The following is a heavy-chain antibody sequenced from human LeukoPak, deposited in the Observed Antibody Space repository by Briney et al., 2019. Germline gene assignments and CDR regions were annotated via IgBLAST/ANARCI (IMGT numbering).Heavy chain of an antibody. Sequence: PGGSLRLSCAASGFTFSSYWMSWVRQAPGKGLEWVANIKQDGSEKYYVDSVKGRFTISRDNAKNSLCLQMNSLRAEDTAVYYCARVFVGEYSYGYWYYYYYMDVWGKGTTVTVSS. V-gene: IGHV3-7*01. CDR2: IKQDGSEK. D-gene: IGHD5-18*01. CDR1: GFTFSSYW. J-gene: IGHJ6*03. CDR3: ARVFVGEYSYGYWYYYYYMDV.